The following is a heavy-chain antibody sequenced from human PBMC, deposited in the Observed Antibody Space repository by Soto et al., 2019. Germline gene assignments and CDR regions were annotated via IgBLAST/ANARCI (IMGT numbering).Heavy chain of an antibody. J-gene: IGHJ4*02. D-gene: IGHD2-21*02. CDR1: GDTFSDYY. Sequence: QVQLMQSGAEVKKPVASVKVSCKASGDTFSDYYIHWVRQAPGQGREWMGTVNPSGGHTTYSQHFLGRVSMTRDTSTNTLHMELTSLTSEDTAVYYGARGGHVVVVTAALDYWGQGTLVTVSS. CDR3: ARGGHVVVVTAALDY. V-gene: IGHV1-46*01. CDR2: VNPSGGHT.